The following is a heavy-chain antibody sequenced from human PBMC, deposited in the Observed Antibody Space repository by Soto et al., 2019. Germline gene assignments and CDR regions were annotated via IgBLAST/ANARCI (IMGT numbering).Heavy chain of an antibody. CDR2: IIPIFGTA. D-gene: IGHD3-9*01. CDR1: GGTFSSYA. J-gene: IGHJ6*02. Sequence: ASVKVSCKASGGTFSSYAISWVRQAPGQGLEWMGGIIPIFGTANYAQKFQGRVTITADESTSTAYMELSSLRSEDTAVYYCARGTISASPIYYYGMDVWGQGTTVPSP. CDR3: ARGTISASPIYYYGMDV. V-gene: IGHV1-69*13.